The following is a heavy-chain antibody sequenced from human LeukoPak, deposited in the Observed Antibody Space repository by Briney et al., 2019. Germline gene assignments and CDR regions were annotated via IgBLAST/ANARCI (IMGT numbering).Heavy chain of an antibody. V-gene: IGHV4-59*12. CDR2: IFYSGST. CDR1: GASISSYY. CDR3: ARLTGLFYYYYMDV. Sequence: SETLSLTCTVSGASISSYYWSWIRQPPGKGLEWLGYIFYSGSTNYNPSLKSRVTISVDTSKNQFSLKLSSVTAADTAVYYCARLTGLFYYYYMDVWGKGTTVTISS. J-gene: IGHJ6*03.